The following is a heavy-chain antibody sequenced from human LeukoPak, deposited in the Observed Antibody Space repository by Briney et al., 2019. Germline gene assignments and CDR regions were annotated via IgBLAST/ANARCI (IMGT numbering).Heavy chain of an antibody. CDR3: AKDHSSYDILTGYPLT. J-gene: IGHJ5*02. D-gene: IGHD3-9*01. Sequence: PGGSLRLSCAASGFTFSSFAMTWVRQAPGKGLEWVSTINNSGDSTYYGDSVKGRFTISRDNSKNTLYLQMNSLRAEDTAVYYCAKDHSSYDILTGYPLTWSQGTLVTVSS. CDR2: INNSGDST. CDR1: GFTFSSFA. V-gene: IGHV3-23*01.